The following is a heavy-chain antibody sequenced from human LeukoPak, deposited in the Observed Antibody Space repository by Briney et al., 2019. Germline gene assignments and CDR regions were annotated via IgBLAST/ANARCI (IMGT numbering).Heavy chain of an antibody. V-gene: IGHV4-39*07. CDR3: AREANRYFDY. D-gene: IGHD1-14*01. J-gene: IGHJ4*02. Sequence: PSETLSLTCTVSGVSISSSSYFWGWIRQPPGKGLECIGHFYLGGGPNYNPSLKSRVSISIDTSKNQISLNLTSVTAADTAVYYCAREANRYFDYWGQGILVTVSS. CDR2: FYLGGGP. CDR1: GVSISSSSYF.